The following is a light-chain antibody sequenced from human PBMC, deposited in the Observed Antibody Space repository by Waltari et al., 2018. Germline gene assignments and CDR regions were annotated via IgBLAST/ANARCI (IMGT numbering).Light chain of an antibody. CDR1: SRDVGSYNL. Sequence: QSALTQPASVSGSPGQSITVSCTGTSRDVGSYNLVSWYPHHPPKAPNLMSYEASKRTTGVSKRFSGSKSGNTAALTISGLQPEDEADYYCCSYAGANTYVFGSGTKVTVL. CDR3: CSYAGANTYV. V-gene: IGLV2-23*01. J-gene: IGLJ1*01. CDR2: EAS.